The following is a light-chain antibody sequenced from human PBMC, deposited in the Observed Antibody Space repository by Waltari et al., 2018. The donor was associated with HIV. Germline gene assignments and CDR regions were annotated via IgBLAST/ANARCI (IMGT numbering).Light chain of an antibody. Sequence: ENVMTPPPATLSVSPGEGVTFTCNASHNLNKYVAWYQQKPGQAPRLLISDASSRATGVPATFSGSGSGTDFTLTISSLQSEDFAVYYCQQYANWPFTFGQGTRLEIK. CDR1: HNLNKY. J-gene: IGKJ5*01. CDR2: DAS. V-gene: IGKV3-15*01. CDR3: QQYANWPFT.